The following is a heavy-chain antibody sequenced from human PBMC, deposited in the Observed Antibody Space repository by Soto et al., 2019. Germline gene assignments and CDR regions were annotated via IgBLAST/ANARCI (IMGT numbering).Heavy chain of an antibody. D-gene: IGHD2-2*01. CDR1: GFTFSSYA. V-gene: IGHV3-23*01. J-gene: IGHJ6*02. Sequence: EVQLLESGGGLVQPGGSLRLSCAASGFTFSSYAMSWVRQAPGKGLEWVSAISGSGGSTYYADSVKGRFTISRDNSKNTLYLQMNSLRAEDTAVYYCAKDMIVPPAAIFHPLLGYGMDVWGQGTTVTVSS. CDR2: ISGSGGST. CDR3: AKDMIVPPAAIFHPLLGYGMDV.